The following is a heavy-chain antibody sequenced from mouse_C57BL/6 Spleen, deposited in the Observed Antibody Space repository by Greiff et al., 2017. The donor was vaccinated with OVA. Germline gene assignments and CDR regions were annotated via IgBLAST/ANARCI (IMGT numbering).Heavy chain of an antibody. D-gene: IGHD2-3*01. Sequence: QVQLQQSGAELVRPGASVKMSCKASGYTFTSYTMHWVKQRPGQGLEWIGYINPSSGYTKYNQKFKDKATLTADKSSSTAYMQLSSLTSEESAVYYCARRQDGYREFACWGQGTLVTVSA. J-gene: IGHJ3*01. CDR1: GYTFTSYT. CDR3: ARRQDGYREFAC. V-gene: IGHV1-4*01. CDR2: INPSSGYT.